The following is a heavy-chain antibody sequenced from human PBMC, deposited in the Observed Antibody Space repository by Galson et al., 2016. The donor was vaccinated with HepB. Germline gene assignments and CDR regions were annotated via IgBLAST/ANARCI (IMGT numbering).Heavy chain of an antibody. Sequence: SETLSLTCEVYGASFSDYYWSWIRQSPGEGLRWIGEINHSGTTNYNPSLKSRVTISVKPSNIQFSLELDSVTVADTAVYYCAGQRGHGSGKTDRGMDDWGRGTAVTVSS. CDR1: GASFSDYY. J-gene: IGHJ6*02. V-gene: IGHV4-34*01. CDR2: INHSGTT. CDR3: AGQRGHGSGKTDRGMDD. D-gene: IGHD3-10*01.